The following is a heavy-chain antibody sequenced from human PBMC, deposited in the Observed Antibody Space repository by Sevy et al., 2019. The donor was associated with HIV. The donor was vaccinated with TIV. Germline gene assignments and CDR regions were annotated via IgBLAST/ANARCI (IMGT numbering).Heavy chain of an antibody. CDR2: ISSTSTYI. Sequence: GGSLRLSCAASGFTFSSYGMDWVRQAPGKGLEWVSSISSTSTYIYYSDSVKGRFTISRDNAQNSLYLEMNSLRAEDTAVYYCARRITMIVGAFDIWGQGTMVTVSS. CDR3: ARRITMIVGAFDI. CDR1: GFTFSSYG. J-gene: IGHJ3*02. D-gene: IGHD3-22*01. V-gene: IGHV3-21*04.